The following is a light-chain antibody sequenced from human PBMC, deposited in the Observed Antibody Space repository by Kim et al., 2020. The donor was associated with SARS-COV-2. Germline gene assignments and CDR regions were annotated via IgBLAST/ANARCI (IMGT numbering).Light chain of an antibody. CDR1: QSVSSNY. CDR3: QQYSSSPAT. J-gene: IGKJ1*01. CDR2: GAS. Sequence: PGERATLSCRASQSVSSNYLAWYQQKPGQAPRLLIYGASSRATGIPDRFSGSGSGTDFTLTITRLEPEDFAVYYCQQYSSSPATFGQVTKVDIK. V-gene: IGKV3-20*01.